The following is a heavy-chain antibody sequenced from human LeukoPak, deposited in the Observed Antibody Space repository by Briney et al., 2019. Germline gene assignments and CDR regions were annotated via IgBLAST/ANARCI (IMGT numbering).Heavy chain of an antibody. Sequence: SQTLSLTCAISGDSVSRNSAAWNWIRQSPSRGLEWLGRTYYRSKWYNDYAVSVKSRITINPDTSKNQFSLQLNSVTPEDTAVYYCASSLDSSGNYGMDVWGQGTTVTVSS. J-gene: IGHJ6*02. CDR2: TYYRSKWYN. D-gene: IGHD3-22*01. V-gene: IGHV6-1*01. CDR1: GDSVSRNSAA. CDR3: ASSLDSSGNYGMDV.